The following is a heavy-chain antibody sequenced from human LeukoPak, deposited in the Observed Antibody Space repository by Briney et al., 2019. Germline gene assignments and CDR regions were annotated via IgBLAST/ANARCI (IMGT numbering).Heavy chain of an antibody. Sequence: GGSLRLSCAASGFTFSSYAMSWVRQAPGKGLEWVSAISGSGGSTYYADSVKGRFTISRDNSKNTLYLQMNSLRAEDTAVYYCAKELGYYDSSGPGAQDYWGQGTLVTVSS. CDR1: GFTFSSYA. D-gene: IGHD3-22*01. J-gene: IGHJ4*02. CDR3: AKELGYYDSSGPGAQDY. V-gene: IGHV3-23*01. CDR2: ISGSGGST.